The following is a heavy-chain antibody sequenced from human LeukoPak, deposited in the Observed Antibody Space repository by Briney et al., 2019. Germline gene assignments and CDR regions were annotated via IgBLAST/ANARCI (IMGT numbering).Heavy chain of an antibody. CDR3: ARDVVAAAGTWDY. Sequence: SETLSLTCTVSGDSISSSSSYWGWIRQPQGKGLEWIGEINHSGSTNYNPSLKSRVTISVDTSKNQFSLKLSSVTAADTAVYYCARDVVAAAGTWDYWGQGTLVTVSS. D-gene: IGHD6-13*01. V-gene: IGHV4-39*07. CDR2: INHSGST. CDR1: GDSISSSSSY. J-gene: IGHJ4*02.